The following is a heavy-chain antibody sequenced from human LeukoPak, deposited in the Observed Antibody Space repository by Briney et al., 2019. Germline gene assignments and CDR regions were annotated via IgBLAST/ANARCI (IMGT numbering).Heavy chain of an antibody. V-gene: IGHV3-30*18. J-gene: IGHJ4*02. CDR2: ISYDGGNK. CDR1: GFTFSSYG. D-gene: IGHD3-22*01. Sequence: GRSLRLSCAASGFTFSSYGMHWVRQAPGKGLEWVAVISYDGGNKYYADSVKGRFTISRDNSENTLYLQMNSLRAEDTAVYYCAKDGPSYDSSGYYLDYFDYWGQGTLVTVSS. CDR3: AKDGPSYDSSGYYLDYFDY.